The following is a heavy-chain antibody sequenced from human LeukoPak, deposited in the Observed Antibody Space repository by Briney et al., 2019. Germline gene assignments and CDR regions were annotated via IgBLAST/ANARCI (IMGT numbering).Heavy chain of an antibody. V-gene: IGHV3-30*04. CDR2: ISYDGSNK. J-gene: IGHJ3*01. Sequence: GGSLRLSCAASGFTFSSYAMHWVRQAPGKGLEWVAVISYDGSNKYYADSVKGRFTISRDNSKNTLYLQMNSLRAEDTAVYYCAREGFFWGQGTMVTVSS. CDR1: GFTFSSYA. CDR3: AREGFF.